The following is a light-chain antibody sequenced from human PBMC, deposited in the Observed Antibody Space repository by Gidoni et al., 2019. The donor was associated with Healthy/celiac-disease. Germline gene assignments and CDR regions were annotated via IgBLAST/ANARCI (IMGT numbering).Light chain of an antibody. J-gene: IGKJ1*01. CDR1: QSVSSSY. Sequence: EIVLTQSPGTLSLSPGERATLSCRASQSVSSSYLAWYQQKPGQAPRLLIYGASSRATGIPDRFSDSGSGTDFTLTISRLEPEDFAVYYCQQYGRSPKTFGQXTKVEIK. CDR3: QQYGRSPKT. V-gene: IGKV3-20*01. CDR2: GAS.